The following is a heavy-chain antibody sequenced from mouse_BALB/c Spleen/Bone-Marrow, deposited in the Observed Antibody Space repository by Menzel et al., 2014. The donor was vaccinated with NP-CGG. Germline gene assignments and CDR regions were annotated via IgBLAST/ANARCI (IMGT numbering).Heavy chain of an antibody. D-gene: IGHD1-1*01. CDR2: INPSTGYT. CDR1: GYTFTNYW. CDR3: ARIYYYGRDY. Sequence: QVQLQQSGAELAKPGASVKMSCKASGYTFTNYWMHWVKQRPGQGLEWIGYINPSTGYTEYNQKFKDEATLTADKSSSTAYMQLSSLTSEDSAVYYCARIYYYGRDYWGQGTTLTVSS. V-gene: IGHV1-7*01. J-gene: IGHJ2*01.